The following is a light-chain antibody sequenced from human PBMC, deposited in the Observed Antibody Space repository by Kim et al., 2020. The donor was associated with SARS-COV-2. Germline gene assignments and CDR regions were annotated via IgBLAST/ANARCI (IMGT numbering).Light chain of an antibody. J-gene: IGLJ3*02. V-gene: IGLV1-40*01. CDR3: QSYDSSLSGAV. Sequence: VSSCGTGISCTVGAGYEVHGYQQLPGTAPNLLIHSKSDRPSGVPDRFSGSKSGTSASLAITGLQAEDEADYYCQSYDSSLSGAVFGGGTQLTVL. CDR2: SKS. CDR1: SCTVGAGYE.